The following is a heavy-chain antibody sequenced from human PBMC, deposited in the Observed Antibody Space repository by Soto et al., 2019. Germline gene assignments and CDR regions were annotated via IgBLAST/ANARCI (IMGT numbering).Heavy chain of an antibody. CDR1: GFSLSTSRVG. J-gene: IGHJ5*02. D-gene: IGHD2-15*01. CDR2: IYWNDDK. CDR3: AHRGMDIVVVVAEYWFDP. V-gene: IGHV2-5*01. Sequence: GSGPTLVNPTQTLTLTCTFSGFSLSTSRVGVGWIRQPPGKALEWLALIYWNDDKRYSPSLKSRLTITKDTSKNQVVLTMTNMDPVDTATYYCAHRGMDIVVVVAEYWFDPWGQGTLVTVSS.